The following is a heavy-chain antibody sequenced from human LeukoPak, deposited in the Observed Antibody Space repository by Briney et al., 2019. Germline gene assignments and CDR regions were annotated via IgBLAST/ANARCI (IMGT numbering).Heavy chain of an antibody. V-gene: IGHV4-39*01. CDR1: GGSISSSSYY. D-gene: IGHD3-22*01. Sequence: SETLSLTCTVSGGSISSSSYYWGWIRQPPGKGLEWIGSSYYSGSTYYNPSLKSRVTISVDTSKNQFSLKLSSVTAADTAVYYCARPYYYDSSGYAFDIWGQGTMVTVSS. CDR3: ARPYYYDSSGYAFDI. CDR2: SYYSGST. J-gene: IGHJ3*02.